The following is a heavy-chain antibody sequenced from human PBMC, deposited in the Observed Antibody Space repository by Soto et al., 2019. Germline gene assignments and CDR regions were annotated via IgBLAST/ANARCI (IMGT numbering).Heavy chain of an antibody. J-gene: IGHJ5*02. Sequence: QVQLQESGPGLVKPSQTLSLTCTVSGGSISSGGYYWSWIRQHPGKGLEWIGYIYYSGSTYYNPSHTTRVTISLDTSKNQFYPKLSSVTAADTAVYYCAREGDNCSGGSCYRWFDPWGQGTLVTVSS. D-gene: IGHD2-15*01. CDR2: IYYSGST. CDR3: AREGDNCSGGSCYRWFDP. CDR1: GGSISSGGYY. V-gene: IGHV4-31*03.